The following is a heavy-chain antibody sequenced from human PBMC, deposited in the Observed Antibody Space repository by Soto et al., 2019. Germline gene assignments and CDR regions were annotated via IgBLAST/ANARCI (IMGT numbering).Heavy chain of an antibody. J-gene: IGHJ6*02. Sequence: PSETLSLTCTVSGGSISSGGYYWSWIRQHPGKGLEWIGYIYYSGSTYYNPSLKSRVTISVDTSKNQFSLKLSSVTAADTAVYYCAREWRGYYDFWSGYYRGAPPTQGLYGMDVWGQGTTVTVSS. V-gene: IGHV4-31*03. CDR3: AREWRGYYDFWSGYYRGAPPTQGLYGMDV. CDR2: IYYSGST. CDR1: GGSISSGGYY. D-gene: IGHD3-3*01.